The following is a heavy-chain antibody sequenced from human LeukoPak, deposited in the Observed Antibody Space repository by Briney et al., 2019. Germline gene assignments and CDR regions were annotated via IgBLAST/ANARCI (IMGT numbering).Heavy chain of an antibody. CDR3: ARRLQGYYGSGDDSYYYYYMDV. V-gene: IGHV4-38-2*01. CDR2: IYHSGST. Sequence: PSETLSLTCAVSGYSISSGYYWGWIRQPPGKGLEWIGSIYHSGSTYYNPSLKSRVSISVDTSKNEFSLKMSSVTAADTAVYYCARRLQGYYGSGDDSYYYYYMDVWGKGTTVAVS. D-gene: IGHD3-10*01. CDR1: GYSISSGYY. J-gene: IGHJ6*03.